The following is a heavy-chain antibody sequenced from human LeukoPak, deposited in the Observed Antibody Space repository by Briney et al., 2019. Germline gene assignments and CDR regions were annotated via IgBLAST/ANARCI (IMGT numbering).Heavy chain of an antibody. V-gene: IGHV4-39*07. Sequence: KSSETLSLTCTVSGDSISSSNYYWGWIRQPPGKGLEWIGTIYYSGSTYYNPSLKSRVTISVDTSKNQFSLKLSSVTAADTAVYYCASIAAAGTGLDYWGQGTLVTVSS. D-gene: IGHD6-13*01. CDR2: IYYSGST. CDR3: ASIAAAGTGLDY. CDR1: GDSISSSNYY. J-gene: IGHJ4*02.